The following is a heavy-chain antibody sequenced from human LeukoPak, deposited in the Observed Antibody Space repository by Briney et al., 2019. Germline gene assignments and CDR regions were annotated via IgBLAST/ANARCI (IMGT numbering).Heavy chain of an antibody. CDR2: IKQDGSEK. CDR1: GFTFSIYW. Sequence: GGSLTLSCAPSGFTFSIYWMSWVRQAPGKGRDGVANIKQDGSEKIYVASVNGRFTISRDNAKNSLYLQMDSLRAEDTAVYYCARGPRFYYYYYYMDVWGKGTTVTVSS. V-gene: IGHV3-7*04. CDR3: ARGPRFYYYYYYMDV. D-gene: IGHD3-10*01. J-gene: IGHJ6*03.